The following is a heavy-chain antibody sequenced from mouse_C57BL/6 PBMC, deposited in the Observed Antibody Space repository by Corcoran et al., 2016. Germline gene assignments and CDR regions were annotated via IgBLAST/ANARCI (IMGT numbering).Heavy chain of an antibody. CDR3: ARFAGLRRCYFDY. V-gene: IGHV9-3*01. D-gene: IGHD2-2*01. Sequence: QIQLVQSGPELKKPGETVKISCKASGYTFTTYGMSWVKQAPGKGLKWMGWINTYSGVPTYADDFKGRFAFSVETSASTAYLQINSIKNEDTATYFCARFAGLRRCYFDYWGQGTTLTVSS. J-gene: IGHJ2*01. CDR2: INTYSGVP. CDR1: GYTFTTYG.